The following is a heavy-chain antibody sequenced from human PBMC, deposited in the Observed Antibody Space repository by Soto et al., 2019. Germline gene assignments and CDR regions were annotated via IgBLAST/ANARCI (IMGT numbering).Heavy chain of an antibody. CDR1: GGSVSSGSFY. J-gene: IGHJ4*02. D-gene: IGHD1-26*01. CDR3: ASLPGTYSFDY. Sequence: PSETLSLTCTVSGGSVSSGSFYWSWIRQPPGKGLEWIGYIYYSGNTNYNPSLKSRVTISVDTSQNQFSLNLSSVTAADTAVYYCASLPGTYSFDYWGQGTLVTVS. CDR2: IYYSGNT. V-gene: IGHV4-61*01.